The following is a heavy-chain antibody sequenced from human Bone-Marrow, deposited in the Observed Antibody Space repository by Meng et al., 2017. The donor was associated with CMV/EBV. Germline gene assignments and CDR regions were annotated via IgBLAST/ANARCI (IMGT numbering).Heavy chain of an antibody. Sequence: GESLKISCAASGFTFSDYYMSWIRQAPGKGLEWVSYISSSGSTIYYADSVKGRFTISRDNAKNSLYLQMNSLRAEDTAVYYCALEGNYYGSGNYFNYWGQGTLVTVSS. CDR1: GFTFSDYY. D-gene: IGHD3-10*01. J-gene: IGHJ4*02. CDR3: ALEGNYYGSGNYFNY. CDR2: ISSSGSTI. V-gene: IGHV3-11*01.